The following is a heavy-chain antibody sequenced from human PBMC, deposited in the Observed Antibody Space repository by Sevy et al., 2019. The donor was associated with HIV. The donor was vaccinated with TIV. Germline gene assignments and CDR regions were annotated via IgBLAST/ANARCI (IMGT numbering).Heavy chain of an antibody. CDR3: TSQGPSDGMDV. CDR2: FGPGDSAN. J-gene: IGHJ6*04. CDR1: GYSITSYC. V-gene: IGHV5-51*01. Sequence: GESLKISCTISGYSITSYCIGWVRQMTGKRLEWMGIFGPGDSANSYSPSFQGQVTISANKSISTVYLQWRSLKASDTAMYYCTSQGPSDGMDVGGRGTTVTFSS.